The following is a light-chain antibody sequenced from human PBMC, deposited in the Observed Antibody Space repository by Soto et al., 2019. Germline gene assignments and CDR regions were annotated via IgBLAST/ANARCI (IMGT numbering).Light chain of an antibody. CDR2: DAS. CDR1: QSVSSY. J-gene: IGKJ1*01. V-gene: IGKV3-11*01. CDR3: QKRSNWPRK. Sequence: VMTQSPATMSPSPVAIATVSGRASQSVSSYLAWYQQKPGQAPRLLIYDASNRATGIPARFSGSGSGTDFTLTISSLEPEDFAVYYCQKRSNWPRKFGQGNKGAIK.